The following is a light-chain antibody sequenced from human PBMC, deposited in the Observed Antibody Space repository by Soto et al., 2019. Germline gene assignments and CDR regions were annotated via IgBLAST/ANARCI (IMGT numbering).Light chain of an antibody. CDR1: SSDVGGYNY. Sequence: QSALTQPASVSGSPGQSITISCTGTSSDVGGYNYVSWYQQHPGKAPKLMIYEVSNRPSGVSNRFSGSKSGNTASLTISGLQAEDEADYYCSSYTSSVWVFGTGTKLTVL. V-gene: IGLV2-14*01. CDR3: SSYTSSVWV. CDR2: EVS. J-gene: IGLJ1*01.